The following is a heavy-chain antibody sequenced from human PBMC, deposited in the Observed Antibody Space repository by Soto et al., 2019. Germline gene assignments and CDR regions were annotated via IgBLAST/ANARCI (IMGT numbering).Heavy chain of an antibody. V-gene: IGHV4-31*03. J-gene: IGHJ4*01. CDR2: IYYSGST. CDR3: ARGFFPSLSTSTSYTVY. CDR1: GGSISSGGYY. D-gene: IGHD1-26*01. Sequence: SETLSLTCTVSGGSISSGGYYWSWIRQHPGKGLEWIGYIYYSGSTYYNPSLKSRVTISVDTSKNQFSLKLSSVTAADTAVYYCARGFFPSLSTSTSYTVYWGHATLVT.